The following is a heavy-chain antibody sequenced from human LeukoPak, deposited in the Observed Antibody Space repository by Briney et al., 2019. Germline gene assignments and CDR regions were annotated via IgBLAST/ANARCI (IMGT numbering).Heavy chain of an antibody. Sequence: SETLSLTCAVYSGSFSGYYWTWIRQPPGRGLEWIGEINHRGSANYKPSLKSRVTISVDTSKNQFSLKLSSVTAAGTAVYYCVTGGTVLADDAFDIWGQGTLVTASS. D-gene: IGHD2-8*01. J-gene: IGHJ3*02. CDR3: VTGGTVLADDAFDI. V-gene: IGHV4-34*01. CDR2: INHRGSA. CDR1: SGSFSGYY.